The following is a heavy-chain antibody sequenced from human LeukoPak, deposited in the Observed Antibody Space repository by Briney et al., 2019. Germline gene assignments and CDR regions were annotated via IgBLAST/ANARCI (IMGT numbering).Heavy chain of an antibody. CDR2: IYYSGST. V-gene: IGHV4-59*01. D-gene: IGHD2-2*01. Sequence: SETLSLTCTVSGGSISSYYWSWIRQPPGKGLEWIGYIYYSGSTNYNPSLKSRVTISVDTSKNQFSLKLSSVTAADTAVYYCARVGCSSTSCPRKDAFDIWGQGTMVTVSS. J-gene: IGHJ3*02. CDR1: GGSISSYY. CDR3: ARVGCSSTSCPRKDAFDI.